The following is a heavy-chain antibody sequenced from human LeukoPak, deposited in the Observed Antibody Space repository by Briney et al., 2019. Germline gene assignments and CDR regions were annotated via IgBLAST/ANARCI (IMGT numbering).Heavy chain of an antibody. CDR2: IYSGGST. J-gene: IGHJ4*02. CDR3: ARVGSSAWWSDQRTDY. CDR1: GFTVSSNY. V-gene: IGHV3-66*01. Sequence: PGGSLRLSCAASGFTVSSNYMSWVRQAPGKGLEWVSVIYSGGSTYYADSVKGRFTISRDNSKNTLFLQMNSLRAEDTAVYYCARVGSSAWWSDQRTDYWGQGTLVTVSS. D-gene: IGHD6-19*01.